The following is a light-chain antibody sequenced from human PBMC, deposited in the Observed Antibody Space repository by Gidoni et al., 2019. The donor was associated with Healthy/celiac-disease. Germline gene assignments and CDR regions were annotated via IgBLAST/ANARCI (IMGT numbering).Light chain of an antibody. Sequence: DIQMTQSPSSLSASVGDRVTITCQASQDISNYLHWYQQKPGKAPKRLIYDASNLETGVPSRFSGSGSGTDFTFTISRLQPEDIATYYCQQYENLPRTFGQGTKLEIK. CDR3: QQYENLPRT. J-gene: IGKJ2*01. CDR1: QDISNY. CDR2: DAS. V-gene: IGKV1-33*01.